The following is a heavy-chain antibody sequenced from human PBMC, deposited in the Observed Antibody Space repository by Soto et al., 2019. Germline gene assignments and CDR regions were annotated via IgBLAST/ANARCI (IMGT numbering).Heavy chain of an antibody. D-gene: IGHD2-2*01. CDR1: GFTFSSYW. CDR2: IKQDGSEK. Sequence: PGGSLRLSCAASGFTFSSYWMSWVRQAPGKGLEWVANIKQDGSEKYYVDSVKGRFTISRDNAKNSLYLQMNSLRAEDTAVYYCARGPNIVVVPAALNWFDPWGQGTLVTVSS. V-gene: IGHV3-7*01. J-gene: IGHJ5*02. CDR3: ARGPNIVVVPAALNWFDP.